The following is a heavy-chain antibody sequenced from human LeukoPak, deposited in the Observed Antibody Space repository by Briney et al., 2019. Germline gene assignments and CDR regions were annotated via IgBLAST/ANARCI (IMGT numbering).Heavy chain of an antibody. D-gene: IGHD4-17*01. V-gene: IGHV3-23*01. Sequence: GGSLRLSCAVSGITFRTYAMSWVRQARGKGLEWVSSINGDGSSTYYADSVKGRFTISRDNSKNTLYLQMNSLRAEDTAVYYCAMTDYGSFDYWGQGTLVTVSS. J-gene: IGHJ4*02. CDR3: AMTDYGSFDY. CDR1: GITFRTYA. CDR2: INGDGSST.